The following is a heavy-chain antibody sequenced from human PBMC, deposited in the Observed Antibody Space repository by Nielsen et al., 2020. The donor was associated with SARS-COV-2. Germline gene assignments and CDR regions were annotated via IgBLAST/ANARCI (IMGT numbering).Heavy chain of an antibody. CDR2: ITSSSSNI. J-gene: IGHJ4*02. V-gene: IGHV3-21*01. Sequence: GESLKISCAASGFSFSRYSMVWVRQAPGKGLEWVSSITSSSSNIHYADSMKGRFTISRDNSKNTLYLQMNSLRAEDTAVYYCAKGRGGYDYFDYWGQGTLVTVSS. CDR3: AKGRGGYDYFDY. D-gene: IGHD5-12*01. CDR1: GFSFSRYS.